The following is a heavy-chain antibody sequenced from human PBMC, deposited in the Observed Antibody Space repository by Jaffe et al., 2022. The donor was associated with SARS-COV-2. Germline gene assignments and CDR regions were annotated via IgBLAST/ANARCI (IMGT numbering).Heavy chain of an antibody. CDR3: ARSGYYYDNSGYSPFDY. CDR1: GFSFSTYN. V-gene: IGHV3-48*01. CDR2: IRSTGTTI. D-gene: IGHD3-22*01. J-gene: IGHJ4*02. Sequence: EVQLVESGGGLVQPGGSLRLSCAASGFSFSTYNMNWVRQAPGKGLEWVSYIRSTGTTIYYADSVKGRFTISRDNAKNSLYLQMNSLRAEDTAVYYCARSGYYYDNSGYSPFDYWGQGTLVSVSS.